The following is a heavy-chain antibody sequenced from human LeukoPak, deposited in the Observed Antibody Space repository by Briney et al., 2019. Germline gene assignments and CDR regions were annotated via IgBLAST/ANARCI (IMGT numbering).Heavy chain of an antibody. Sequence: ASVTVSFTASGYTFTVHYMNWLRQAPGQGLGWMGWIKPDSGATNFAQNFQGRFTMTSDTSINTAYMELSSLTSDDTAMYYCARDHDYGPDYWGQGTLGTVSA. CDR1: GYTFTVHY. D-gene: IGHD4/OR15-4a*01. J-gene: IGHJ4*02. CDR3: ARDHDYGPDY. V-gene: IGHV1-2*02. CDR2: IKPDSGAT.